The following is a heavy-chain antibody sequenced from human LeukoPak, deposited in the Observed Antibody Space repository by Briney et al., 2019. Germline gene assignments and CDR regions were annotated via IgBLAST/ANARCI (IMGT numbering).Heavy chain of an antibody. D-gene: IGHD3-22*01. CDR2: ISGSGDNT. J-gene: IGHJ4*02. Sequence: GGSLRLSCAASGFTFSSYAMSWVRQAPPQGLEWVSAISGSGDNTPYADSVRGRFIISRDNSKNTLYLQMNSLRAEDTAIYYCGNGVQDSSASVVYDYWGQGILVTVSS. V-gene: IGHV3-23*01. CDR1: GFTFSSYA. CDR3: GNGVQDSSASVVYDY.